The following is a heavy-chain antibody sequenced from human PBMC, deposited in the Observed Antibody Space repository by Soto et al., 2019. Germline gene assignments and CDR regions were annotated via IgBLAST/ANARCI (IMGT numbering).Heavy chain of an antibody. J-gene: IGHJ4*02. CDR1: GGSISSGGYN. Sequence: QVQLQESGPGLVKPSQTLSLTCTVSGGSISSGGYNWSWIRQHPGKDLEWIGYIYYSGSTYYNPSLKSRVTLSXXTXKXXFSLKLSSVNAADTAVYYCAGTYYYDSSGYYFFDYWGQGTLVTVSS. V-gene: IGHV4-31*03. CDR3: AGTYYYDSSGYYFFDY. D-gene: IGHD3-22*01. CDR2: IYYSGST.